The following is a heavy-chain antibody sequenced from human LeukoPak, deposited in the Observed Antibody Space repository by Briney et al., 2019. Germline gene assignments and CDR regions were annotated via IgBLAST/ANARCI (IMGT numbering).Heavy chain of an antibody. CDR2: ISAYNGNT. Sequence: ASVKVSCKASGYTFTSYGISWVRQAPGQGLEWMGWISAYNGNTNYAQKLQGRVTMTRDTSTSTVYMELSSLRSEDTAVYYCARGPRDTMIDYWGQGTLVTVSS. CDR3: ARGPRDTMIDY. J-gene: IGHJ4*02. CDR1: GYTFTSYG. V-gene: IGHV1-18*01. D-gene: IGHD3-22*01.